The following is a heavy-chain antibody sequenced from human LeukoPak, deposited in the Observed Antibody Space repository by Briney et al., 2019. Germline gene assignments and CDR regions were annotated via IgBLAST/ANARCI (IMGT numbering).Heavy chain of an antibody. D-gene: IGHD2-21*01. CDR2: IYHSGST. Sequence: SGTLSLTCAVSGGSNSRSNWWSWVRQPPGKGLEWIGEIYHSGSTNYNPSLKSRVTMSVDNSKNHFSLKLSSVTAADTAVYYCARACEGEDYWGQGTLVTVSS. CDR3: ARACEGEDY. CDR1: GGSNSRSNW. J-gene: IGHJ4*02. V-gene: IGHV4-4*02.